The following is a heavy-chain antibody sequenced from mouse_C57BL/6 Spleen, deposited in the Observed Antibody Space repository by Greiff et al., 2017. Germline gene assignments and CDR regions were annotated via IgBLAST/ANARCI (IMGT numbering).Heavy chain of an antibody. D-gene: IGHD2-14*01. V-gene: IGHV5-4*01. Sequence: EVKLVESGGGLVKPGGSLKLSCAASGFTFSSYAMSWVRQTPEKRLEWVATISDGGSYTYYPDNVKGRFTISRDNAKNNLYLQMSHLKSEDTAMYYCARDEGSTRAMDDWGQGTSVTVSA. CDR3: ARDEGSTRAMDD. J-gene: IGHJ4*01. CDR2: ISDGGSYT. CDR1: GFTFSSYA.